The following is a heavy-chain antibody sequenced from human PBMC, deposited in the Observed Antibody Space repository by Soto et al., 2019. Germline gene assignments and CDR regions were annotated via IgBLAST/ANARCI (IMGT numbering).Heavy chain of an antibody. CDR1: GFTFSSYA. CDR3: AKDRHTSRMVAVAGIWNFHY. V-gene: IGHV3-23*01. D-gene: IGHD6-19*01. CDR2: ISGSGGST. Sequence: EVQLLESGGGLVQPGGSLRLSCAASGFTFSSYAMSWVRQAPGKGLEWVSAISGSGGSTYYADSVKGRFTISRDNSKNTLYLQMNSLRAEDTAVHYCAKDRHTSRMVAVAGIWNFHYWGQGTLVTISS. J-gene: IGHJ4*02.